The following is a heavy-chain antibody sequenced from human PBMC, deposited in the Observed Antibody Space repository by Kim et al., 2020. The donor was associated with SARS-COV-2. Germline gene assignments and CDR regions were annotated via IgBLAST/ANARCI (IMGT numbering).Heavy chain of an antibody. J-gene: IGHJ5*02. CDR1: GGSISSYY. CDR3: ARRVAAAGTMGWFDP. D-gene: IGHD6-13*01. CDR2: IYYSGST. Sequence: SETLSLTCTVSGGSISSYYWSWIRQPPGKGLEWIGYIYYSGSTNYNPSLKSRVTISVDTSKNQFSLKLSSVTAADTAVYYCARRVAAAGTMGWFDPWGQG. V-gene: IGHV4-59*08.